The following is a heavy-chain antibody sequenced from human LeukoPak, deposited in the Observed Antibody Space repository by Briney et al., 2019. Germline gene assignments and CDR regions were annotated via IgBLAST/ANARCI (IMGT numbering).Heavy chain of an antibody. V-gene: IGHV3-66*01. CDR3: ARESGYYGSGSYYNDTYYYYGMDV. J-gene: IGHJ6*02. Sequence: GGSLRLSCAASGFTVGSNYMSWVRQAPGKGLEWVSVIYSDGSTYYADSVKGRFTISRDSSKNTLYLQMNSLRAEDTAVYYCARESGYYGSGSYYNDTYYYYGMDVWGQGTTVTVSS. D-gene: IGHD3-10*01. CDR2: IYSDGST. CDR1: GFTVGSNY.